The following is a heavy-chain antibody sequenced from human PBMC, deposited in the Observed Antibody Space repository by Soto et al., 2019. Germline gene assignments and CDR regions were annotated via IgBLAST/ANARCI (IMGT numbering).Heavy chain of an antibody. Sequence: PEARSPTSDVSVYPISIRNWRGWIRQPRGQGLEWIGYIYYSGTTYYNPSLKSRVTMSVDTSKNQFSLKLTSVTAVDTAVYYCARREIQGPIDYWGQGTLVTVSS. D-gene: IGHD1-26*01. V-gene: IGHV4-28*01. CDR2: IYYSGTT. CDR1: VYPISIRNW. CDR3: ARREIQGPIDY. J-gene: IGHJ4*02.